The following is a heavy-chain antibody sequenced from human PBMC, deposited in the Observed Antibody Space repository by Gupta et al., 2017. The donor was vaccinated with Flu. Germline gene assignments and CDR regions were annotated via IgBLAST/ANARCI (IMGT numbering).Heavy chain of an antibody. Sequence: QVQLQESGPGLVKPSQTLSLTCPVSGGSISSGSYSWSWLRQPAGKGLEWIGRIYTSGSTNYNPSLKRRVTISVDTSKNQFSLKLSSVTATDTAVYYCASGTPQIVVVPAAIHDYYYYGMDVWGQGTTVTVSS. J-gene: IGHJ6*02. CDR1: GGSISSGSYS. CDR2: IYTSGST. D-gene: IGHD2-2*02. V-gene: IGHV4-61*02. CDR3: ASGTPQIVVVPAAIHDYYYYGMDV.